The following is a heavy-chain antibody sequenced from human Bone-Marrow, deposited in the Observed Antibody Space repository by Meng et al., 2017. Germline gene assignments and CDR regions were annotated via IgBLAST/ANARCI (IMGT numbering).Heavy chain of an antibody. V-gene: IGHV3-9*01. J-gene: IGHJ5*02. CDR3: ARVRGREKRYCSGGSCYFNWFDP. CDR2: ISWNSGSI. CDR1: GFTFDDYA. Sequence: SLKISCAASGFTFDDYAMHWVRQAPGKGLEWVSGISWNSGSIGYADSVKGRFTISRDNAKNSLYLQMNSLRAEDTAVYYCARVRGREKRYCSGGSCYFNWFDPWGQGTLVTVSS. D-gene: IGHD2-15*01.